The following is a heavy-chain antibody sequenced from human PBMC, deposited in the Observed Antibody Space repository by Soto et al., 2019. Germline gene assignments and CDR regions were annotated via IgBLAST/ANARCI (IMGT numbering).Heavy chain of an antibody. CDR3: AKDRGKGGHNYAPAYGMDV. CDR2: ITWDGSRT. V-gene: IGHV3-43*01. J-gene: IGHJ6*02. D-gene: IGHD5-18*01. Sequence: EVQLVESGGVVVQPGGSLRLSCAASGFTFDDYTMEWVRQAPGKGLEWVSLITWDGSRTYYADSVKGRFTISRDNSKNSLYLQMNSLRTEDTALYYCAKDRGKGGHNYAPAYGMDVWGQGTTVTVSS. CDR1: GFTFDDYT.